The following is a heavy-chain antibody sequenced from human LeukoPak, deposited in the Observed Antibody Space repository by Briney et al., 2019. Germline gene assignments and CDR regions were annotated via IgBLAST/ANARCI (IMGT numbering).Heavy chain of an antibody. J-gene: IGHJ4*02. V-gene: IGHV3-23*01. CDR1: GFTFSSYA. D-gene: IGHD3-10*01. CDR3: ARSLKWNLVGFDY. CDR2: ISDSGGST. Sequence: GGSLRLSCAALGFTFSSYAINWVRQAPGKGLEWVSVISDSGGSTFYADSVKGRFTISRDNSKNTLYLQMSGLRTEDTAAYYCARSLKWNLVGFDYWGQGALVTVSS.